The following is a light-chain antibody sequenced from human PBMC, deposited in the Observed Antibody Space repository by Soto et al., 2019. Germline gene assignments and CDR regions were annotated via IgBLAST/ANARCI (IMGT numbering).Light chain of an antibody. Sequence: EIVLTQSPATLSLSPGEGATLPCRASQSVSRYLAWYQQKPGQAPRLLIYDTSNRAIGIPARFSGSGSGTDFTLTISSLEPEDFAVYYCQQRSNLPLFTFGPGTKVDIK. J-gene: IGKJ3*01. CDR1: QSVSRY. V-gene: IGKV3-11*01. CDR2: DTS. CDR3: QQRSNLPLFT.